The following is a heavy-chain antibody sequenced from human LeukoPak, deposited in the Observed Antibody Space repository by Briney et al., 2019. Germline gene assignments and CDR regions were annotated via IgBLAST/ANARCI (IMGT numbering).Heavy chain of an antibody. CDR1: GGSISSYH. D-gene: IGHD2-15*01. J-gene: IGHJ5*02. V-gene: IGHV4-4*09. CDR2: IYTSGST. Sequence: PSETLSLTCSVSGGSISSYHWSWIRQPPGKGLEWIGYIYTSGSTNYNPALKSRLTISVDTPKNQSSLKLRSVTAADTAVYYCARLGGNWFDPWGQGTMVTVSS. CDR3: ARLGGNWFDP.